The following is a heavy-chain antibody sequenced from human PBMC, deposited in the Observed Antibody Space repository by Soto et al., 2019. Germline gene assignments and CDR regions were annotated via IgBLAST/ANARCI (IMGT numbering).Heavy chain of an antibody. CDR1: GGTFSSYG. J-gene: IGHJ4*02. CDR3: ARDREYYGSGSQNYFDS. V-gene: IGHV1-69*13. CDR2: IIPIFGTA. D-gene: IGHD3-10*01. Sequence: GASVKVSCKASGGTFSSYGITWIRQAPGQGLEWMGGIIPIFGTANYAQKFQGRVTITADESTSTTYMELSSLRSEDTAVYYCARDREYYGSGSQNYFDSWGQGTLVTVS.